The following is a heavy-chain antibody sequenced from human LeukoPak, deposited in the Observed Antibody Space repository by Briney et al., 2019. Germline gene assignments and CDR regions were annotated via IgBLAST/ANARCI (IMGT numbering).Heavy chain of an antibody. J-gene: IGHJ4*02. CDR1: GFTVSSNY. CDR2: IFSGDTT. D-gene: IGHD2/OR15-2a*01. V-gene: IGHV3-53*01. CDR3: ARGWALLSYFDY. Sequence: PGGSLRLSCAASGFTVSSNYMSWVRQAPGKGLEWVSVIFSGDTTYYADSVKGRFTISRDNSKNTLYLQMNSLRAKDTAVYYCARGWALLSYFDYWGQGTLVTVSS.